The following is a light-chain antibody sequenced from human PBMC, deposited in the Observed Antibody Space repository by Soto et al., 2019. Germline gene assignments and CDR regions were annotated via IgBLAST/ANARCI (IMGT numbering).Light chain of an antibody. CDR2: EVS. Sequence: QSALTQPASVSGSPGQSITISCTGTSSDIGGYDYVSWYQQHPGKAPNLMIYEVSNRPSGVSNRFSGSKSGNTASLTISVLQAEDEADYYCTSYTSSSTNYVFGTGTKVTVL. CDR1: SSDIGGYDY. CDR3: TSYTSSSTNYV. V-gene: IGLV2-14*01. J-gene: IGLJ1*01.